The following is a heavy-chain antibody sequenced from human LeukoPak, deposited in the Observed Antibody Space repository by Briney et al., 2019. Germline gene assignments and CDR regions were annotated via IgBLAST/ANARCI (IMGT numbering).Heavy chain of an antibody. CDR2: IYQTGST. Sequence: SETLSLTCTVSGGSISSGGYYWSWIRQPPGKGLEWIGYIYQTGSTHYNPSLKSRVTISVDRSKNHYSLKLSSVTAADTAVYYCARGGTVPAAISNFGYWGQGTLVTVSS. J-gene: IGHJ4*02. CDR1: GGSISSGGYY. D-gene: IGHD2-2*01. V-gene: IGHV4-30-2*01. CDR3: ARGGTVPAAISNFGY.